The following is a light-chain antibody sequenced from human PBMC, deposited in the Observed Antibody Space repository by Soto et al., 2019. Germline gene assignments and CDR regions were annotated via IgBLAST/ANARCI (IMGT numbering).Light chain of an antibody. CDR1: QTINNK. V-gene: IGKV1-5*01. Sequence: DIQMTQSPSTLSASVGDRVTITCRASQTINNKLAWYQKKPGKAPKLLIYDGYTFESGVPSRFSGSGPGTEFTLSHGSLQPDDVANCYCRQYDTYFRYTFGQGTNLDIK. J-gene: IGKJ2*01. CDR3: RQYDTYFRYT. CDR2: DGY.